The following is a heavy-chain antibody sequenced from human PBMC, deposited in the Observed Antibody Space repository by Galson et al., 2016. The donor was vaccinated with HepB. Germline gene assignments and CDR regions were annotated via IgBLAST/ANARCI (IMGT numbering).Heavy chain of an antibody. CDR3: ARGSHYYGSGSYCHWFDP. J-gene: IGHJ5*02. V-gene: IGHV4-31*03. Sequence: LSLTCTVSGGSISSGGYHWSWIRQHPGKGLEWIGYIFYSGSTYYNPSLKSRLSISVDTSKNQFSLKLSSVTAADRAMYYCARGSHYYGSGSYCHWFDPWGQGTLVTVSS. CDR1: GGSISSGGYH. CDR2: IFYSGST. D-gene: IGHD3-10*01.